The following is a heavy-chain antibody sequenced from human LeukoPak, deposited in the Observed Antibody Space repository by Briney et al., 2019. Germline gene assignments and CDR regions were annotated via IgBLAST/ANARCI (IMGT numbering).Heavy chain of an antibody. CDR2: IYYSGST. CDR1: GGSISSYY. Sequence: SETLSLTCTVSGGSISSYYWSWIRQPPGKGLEWIGYIYYSGSTNYNPSLRSRVTISVDTSKNQFPLKLSSVTAADTAVYYCARGGTYYDILTGYSDYYYGMDVWGQGTTVTVSS. V-gene: IGHV4-59*01. J-gene: IGHJ6*02. D-gene: IGHD3-9*01. CDR3: ARGGTYYDILTGYSDYYYGMDV.